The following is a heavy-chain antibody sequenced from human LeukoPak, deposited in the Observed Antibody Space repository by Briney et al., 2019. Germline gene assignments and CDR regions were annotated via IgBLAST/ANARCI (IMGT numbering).Heavy chain of an antibody. Sequence: RGSLRLSCATSGVPFETNAMSWGRQAPGKGREWVATIGNTETFYADSVTGRFTIPRNNSKNTVNLQMNRMRVEDTAIYYCAKDWIQFNRVFDCFDSWGQGTLVTVSS. D-gene: IGHD5-18*01. V-gene: IGHV3-23*01. CDR3: AKDWIQFNRVFDCFDS. J-gene: IGHJ4*02. CDR2: IGNTET. CDR1: GVPFETNA.